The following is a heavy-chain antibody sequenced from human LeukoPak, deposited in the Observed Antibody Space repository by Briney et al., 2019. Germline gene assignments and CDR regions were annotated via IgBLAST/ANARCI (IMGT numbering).Heavy chain of an antibody. D-gene: IGHD6-6*01. CDR3: ASKRGPQLASYYYYYYGMDV. CDR1: GYTFTSYG. Sequence: ASVKVSCKASGYTFTSYGISWVRQAPGQGLEWMGWISAYNGNTNYAQKLQGRVTMTTDTSTSTAYMELRSLRSDDTAVYYCASKRGPQLASYYYYYYGMDVWGQGTTVTVSS. CDR2: ISAYNGNT. V-gene: IGHV1-18*01. J-gene: IGHJ6*02.